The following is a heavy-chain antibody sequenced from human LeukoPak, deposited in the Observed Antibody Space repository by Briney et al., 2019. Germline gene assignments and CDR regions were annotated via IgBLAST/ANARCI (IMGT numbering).Heavy chain of an antibody. D-gene: IGHD3-22*01. V-gene: IGHV3-23*01. CDR1: GFTFSSYA. J-gene: IGHJ4*02. CDR2: ISASGGTT. CDR3: ANDHYHDSSGFFDW. Sequence: PGGSLRLSCAASGFTFSSYAMSWVRQVPGKGLEWVSAISASGGTTYYLDAVKGRFTISRDNSKNTLYLQMNSLRAEDTALYYCANDHYHDSSGFFDWWGQGTLVTVSS.